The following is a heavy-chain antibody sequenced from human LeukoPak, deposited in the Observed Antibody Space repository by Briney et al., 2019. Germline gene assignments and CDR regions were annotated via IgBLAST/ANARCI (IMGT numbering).Heavy chain of an antibody. CDR3: AGFTYYYDSSGYPPGGY. CDR2: ISGSGGST. Sequence: GGSLRLSCAASGFTFSSYAMSWVRQAPGKGLEWVSAISGSGGSTYYADSVKGRFTISRDNSKNSLYLQMNSLRAEDTAVYYCAGFTYYYDSSGYPPGGYWGQGTLVTVSS. D-gene: IGHD3-22*01. CDR1: GFTFSSYA. J-gene: IGHJ4*02. V-gene: IGHV3-23*01.